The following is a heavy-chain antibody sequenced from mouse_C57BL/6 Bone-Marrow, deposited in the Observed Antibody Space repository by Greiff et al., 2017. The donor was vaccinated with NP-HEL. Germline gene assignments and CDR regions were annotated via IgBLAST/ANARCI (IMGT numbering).Heavy chain of an antibody. J-gene: IGHJ2*01. CDR3: ARRSGSSLFDY. CDR2: ISSGGSYT. CDR1: GFTFSSYG. V-gene: IGHV5-6*02. Sequence: EVKLVESGGDLVKPGGSLKLSCAASGFTFSSYGMSWVRQTPDKRLEWVATISSGGSYTYYPDSVKGRFTISRDNAKNTLYLQMSSLKSEDTAMYYCARRSGSSLFDYWGRGTTLTVSS. D-gene: IGHD1-1*01.